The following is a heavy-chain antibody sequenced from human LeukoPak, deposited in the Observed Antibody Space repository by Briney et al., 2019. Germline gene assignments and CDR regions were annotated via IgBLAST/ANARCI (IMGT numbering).Heavy chain of an antibody. J-gene: IGHJ5*02. Sequence: PSETPSLTCAVYGGSFSGYYWSWIRQPPGKGLEWIGEINHSGSTNYNPSLKSRVTISVDTSKNQFSLKLSSVTAADTAVYYCAISTIAAVNPRWFDPWGQGTLVTVSS. V-gene: IGHV4-34*01. CDR3: AISTIAAVNPRWFDP. D-gene: IGHD6-13*01. CDR2: INHSGST. CDR1: GGSFSGYY.